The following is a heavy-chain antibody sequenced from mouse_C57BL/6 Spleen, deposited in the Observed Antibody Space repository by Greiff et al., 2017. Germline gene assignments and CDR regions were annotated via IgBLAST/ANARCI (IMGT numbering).Heavy chain of an antibody. Sequence: EVHLVESGGGLVKPGGSLKLSCAASGLAFSDYGMHWVRQAPEKGLEWVAYISSGSSTIYYADTVKGRFTISRDNAKNTLFLQMTSLRSEDTAMYYCARQLLMDYWGQGTSVTVSS. J-gene: IGHJ4*01. D-gene: IGHD4-1*02. CDR2: ISSGSSTI. CDR3: ARQLLMDY. V-gene: IGHV5-17*01. CDR1: GLAFSDYG.